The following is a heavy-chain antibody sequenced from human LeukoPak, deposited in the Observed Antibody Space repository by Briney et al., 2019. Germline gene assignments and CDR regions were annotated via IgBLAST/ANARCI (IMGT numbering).Heavy chain of an antibody. J-gene: IGHJ4*02. V-gene: IGHV1-2*02. CDR1: GYTFTGYY. D-gene: IGHD1-7*01. Sequence: GGSVKVSCKASGYTFTGYYMHWVRRAPGQGLEWMGWINPNSGGTNYAQKFQGRVTMTRDTSISTAYMELRSLRSDDTAVYYCVRYNWNLIDYWGQGTLVTVSS. CDR3: VRYNWNLIDY. CDR2: INPNSGGT.